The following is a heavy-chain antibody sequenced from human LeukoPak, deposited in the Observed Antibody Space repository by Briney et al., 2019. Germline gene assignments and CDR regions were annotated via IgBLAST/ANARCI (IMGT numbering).Heavy chain of an antibody. V-gene: IGHV4-30-4*08. Sequence: PSQTLSLTCTVSGGSLSSGDYYWSWIRQPPGKGLEWIGYIYYGGSTYYNPSLKSRVTISVDTSKNQFSLKLSSVTAADTAVYYCARVDNWNDANFDYWGQGTLVTVSS. CDR3: ARVDNWNDANFDY. D-gene: IGHD1-1*01. J-gene: IGHJ4*02. CDR2: IYYGGST. CDR1: GGSLSSGDYY.